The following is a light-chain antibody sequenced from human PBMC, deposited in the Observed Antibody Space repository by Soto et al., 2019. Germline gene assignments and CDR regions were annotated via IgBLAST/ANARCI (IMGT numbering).Light chain of an antibody. Sequence: NFMLTQPHSVSESPGKTVTISCTRSSGSIASNYVQWYQQRPGSAPTTVIYEDNQSPSGVPDRFSGSIDSSSNSASLTISGLKTEDEADYYCQSYDSSSVVFGGGTQLTVL. CDR2: EDN. CDR1: SGSIASNY. CDR3: QSYDSSSVV. V-gene: IGLV6-57*04. J-gene: IGLJ2*01.